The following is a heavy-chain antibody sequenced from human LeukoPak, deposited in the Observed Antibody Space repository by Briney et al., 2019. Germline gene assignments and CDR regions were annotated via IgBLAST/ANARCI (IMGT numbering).Heavy chain of an antibody. Sequence: SETLPLTCAVYGGSFSGYYWSWIRQPPGKGLEWIGEINHSGSTNYNPSLRSRVTMSVDTSKKQFPLKLSSVTAADTAVYYCARSGYSYGADAFDIWGQGTMVPVSS. CDR2: INHSGST. J-gene: IGHJ3*02. CDR3: ARSGYSYGADAFDI. V-gene: IGHV4-34*01. D-gene: IGHD5-18*01. CDR1: GGSFSGYY.